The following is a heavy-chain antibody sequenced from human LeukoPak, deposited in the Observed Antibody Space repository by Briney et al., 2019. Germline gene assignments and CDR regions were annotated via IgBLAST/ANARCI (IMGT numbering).Heavy chain of an antibody. Sequence: SETLSLTCTVSGGSISSSSYYWGWVRQPPGKGLHLIAIIYYSPITYYTPSLKSRVTISVDTSKNQFSLKLSSVTAADTAVYYCARQAAAGTGWGQGTLVTVSS. D-gene: IGHD6-13*01. V-gene: IGHV4-39*01. CDR2: IYYSPIT. J-gene: IGHJ4*02. CDR1: GGSISSSSYY. CDR3: ARQAAAGTG.